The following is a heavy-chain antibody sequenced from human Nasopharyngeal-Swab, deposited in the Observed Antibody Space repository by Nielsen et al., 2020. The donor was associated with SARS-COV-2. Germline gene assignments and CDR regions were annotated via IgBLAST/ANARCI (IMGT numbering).Heavy chain of an antibody. CDR1: GFTFSSYA. CDR2: ISYDGSNK. D-gene: IGHD1-26*01. J-gene: IGHJ3*02. Sequence: GESLKISYAASGFTFSSYAMHWVRQAPGKGLEWVAVISYDGSNKYYADSVKGRFTISRDNSKNTLYLQMNSLRAEDTAVYYCARTYSGSYWGAFDIWGQGTMVTVSS. V-gene: IGHV3-30*04. CDR3: ARTYSGSYWGAFDI.